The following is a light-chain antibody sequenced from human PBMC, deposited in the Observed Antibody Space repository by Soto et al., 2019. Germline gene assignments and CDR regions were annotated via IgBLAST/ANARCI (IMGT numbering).Light chain of an antibody. Sequence: DIQMTQSPSSLSASVGDKVTITCRASQSISSSLNWYQQKSGKAPNLLIYGVSRLQGGVPSRFSGSGSGTDFTLSISSLQPEDFATYYCQQSYTAPSITVGQGTRLENK. CDR1: QSISSS. CDR2: GVS. V-gene: IGKV1-39*01. CDR3: QQSYTAPSIT. J-gene: IGKJ5*01.